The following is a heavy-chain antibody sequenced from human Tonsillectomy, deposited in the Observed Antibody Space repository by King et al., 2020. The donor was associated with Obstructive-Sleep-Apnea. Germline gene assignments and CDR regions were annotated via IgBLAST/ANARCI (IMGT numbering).Heavy chain of an antibody. CDR2: ISFTGST. CDR3: ARLPLLRGGNYYAMDV. J-gene: IGHJ6*02. V-gene: IGHV4-59*08. Sequence: VQLQESGPGLVKPSETLSLTCTVSGGSIRSYYWSWIRPPPGKGLECIGYISFTGSTYYSPSLESRVTISVDTSKNQFSLRLRSVTAADTAVYYCARLPLLRGGNYYAMDVWGQGTTVTVSS. D-gene: IGHD4-17*01. CDR1: GGSIRSYY.